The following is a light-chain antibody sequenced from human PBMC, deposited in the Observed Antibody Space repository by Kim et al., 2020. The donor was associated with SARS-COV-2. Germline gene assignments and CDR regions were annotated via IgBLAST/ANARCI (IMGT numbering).Light chain of an antibody. CDR2: DNS. Sequence: VHRPCSGRRLELANNYLYWYPQLPGTAPKPLLYDNSTRPPGIPGPFSGPQFGTSATLGITGLQAGEEADYYCGTWDGSLSAAVFGGGTK. CDR3: GTWDGSLSAAV. V-gene: IGLV1-51*01. J-gene: IGLJ2*01. CDR1: RLELANNY.